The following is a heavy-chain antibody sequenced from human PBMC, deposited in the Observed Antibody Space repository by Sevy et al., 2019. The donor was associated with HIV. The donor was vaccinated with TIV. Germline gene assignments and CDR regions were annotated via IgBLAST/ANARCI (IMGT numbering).Heavy chain of an antibody. CDR3: TTDWYYYDSSGRY. J-gene: IGHJ4*02. V-gene: IGHV3-15*01. D-gene: IGHD3-22*01. Sequence: GGSLRLSCAASGFTFSNAWMSWVRQAPGKGLEWVGGIKSKTDGGTTDYGAPVKGRFTISRDDSKNTLYLQMNSLKTEDTAVYYCTTDWYYYDSSGRYWGQGTLVTVSS. CDR2: IKSKTDGGTT. CDR1: GFTFSNAW.